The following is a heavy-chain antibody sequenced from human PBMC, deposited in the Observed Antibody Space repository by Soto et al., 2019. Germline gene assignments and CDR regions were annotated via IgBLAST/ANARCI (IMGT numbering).Heavy chain of an antibody. D-gene: IGHD2-2*01. CDR3: TTTYCSSTSCHNYFDY. CDR2: IRSKANSYAT. V-gene: IGHV3-73*01. J-gene: IGHJ4*02. Sequence: GGSLRLSCAASGFTFSGSAMHWVRQASGKGLEWVGRIRSKANSYATAYAASVKGRFTISRDDSKNTAYLQMNSLKTEDTAVYYCTTTYCSSTSCHNYFDYWGQGTLVTVSS. CDR1: GFTFSGSA.